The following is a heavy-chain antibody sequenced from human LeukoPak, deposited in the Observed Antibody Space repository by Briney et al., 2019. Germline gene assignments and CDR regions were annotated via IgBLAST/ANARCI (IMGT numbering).Heavy chain of an antibody. J-gene: IGHJ4*02. V-gene: IGHV4-39*01. CDR2: LYYGGNT. D-gene: IGHD2-21*01. Sequence: PSETLSLTCSVSGASISSGTYDWAWIRQPPGKGLEWIGSLYYGGNTHYNPSLESRVAISVDTSRNHLSVRLTSVTAADTAVYYCARHVVGPGYSSIPNLDYWGQGTQVTVSS. CDR1: GASISSGTYD. CDR3: ARHVVGPGYSSIPNLDY.